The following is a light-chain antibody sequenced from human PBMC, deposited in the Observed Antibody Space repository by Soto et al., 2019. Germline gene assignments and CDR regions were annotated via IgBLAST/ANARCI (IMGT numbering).Light chain of an antibody. CDR1: QGIDNY. CDR2: AAS. CDR3: LQRRHYPLT. V-gene: IGKV1-17*03. Sequence: DIQLTQSPSAMSASAGERGTITRRASQGIDNYLAWFTQKPGKVPQSLIYAASTLQSGVPSRFSGSVSGTEFTLTISRLQPEDFATYYCLQRRHYPLTFGEGTKVDIK. J-gene: IGKJ4*01.